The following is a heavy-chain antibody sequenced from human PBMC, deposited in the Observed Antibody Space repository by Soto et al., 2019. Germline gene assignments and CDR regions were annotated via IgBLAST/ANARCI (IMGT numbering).Heavy chain of an antibody. CDR3: ARIVAPGTQGWFDP. J-gene: IGHJ5*02. V-gene: IGHV4-28*01. Sequence: SETLSLTCAVSDSSVSSSYWWGWIRQPPGKGLEWVGYISYNGDTYSNPSLKRRVSMSIDTSKNHFSLKLDSVTAIDTATYYCARIVAPGTQGWFDPLGQGTLVTVSS. CDR2: ISYNGDT. CDR1: DSSVSSSYW. D-gene: IGHD1-1*01.